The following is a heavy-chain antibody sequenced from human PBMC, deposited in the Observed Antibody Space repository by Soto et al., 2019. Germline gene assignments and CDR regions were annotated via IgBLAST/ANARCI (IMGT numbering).Heavy chain of an antibody. CDR3: ARDGPAGRDFRY. D-gene: IGHD3-3*01. V-gene: IGHV4-4*02. CDR1: GTSISTPNW. CDR2: IYHGGKI. J-gene: IGHJ4*02. Sequence: PSETLSLTCAVSGTSISTPNWWTWVRQAPGKGLEWIGEIYHGGKINYNPSLKSRVTMSVDKSHNHFSLNLTSVTAADTAVYYCARDGPAGRDFRYWGQGTLVTVS.